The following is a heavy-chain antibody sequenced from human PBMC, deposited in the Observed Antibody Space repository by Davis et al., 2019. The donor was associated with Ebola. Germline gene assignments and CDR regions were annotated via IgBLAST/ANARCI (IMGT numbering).Heavy chain of an antibody. CDR2: IYPGDSDT. CDR1: GYNFTSYW. J-gene: IGHJ3*02. V-gene: IGHV5-51*01. D-gene: IGHD6-19*01. Sequence: GESLKTPCKGFGYNFTSYWVGRVRQTPGKVLEWMGIIYPGDSDTTYSPSFQGQVTISADRSISTAYLQWSSLKASDTAIYYCALLPYRSTWNDGFDIWGQGTMVTVSS. CDR3: ALLPYRSTWNDGFDI.